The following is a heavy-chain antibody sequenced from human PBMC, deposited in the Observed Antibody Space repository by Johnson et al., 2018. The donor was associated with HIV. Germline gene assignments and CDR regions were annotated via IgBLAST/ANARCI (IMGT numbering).Heavy chain of an antibody. CDR2: IGTAGDT. V-gene: IGHV3-13*01. D-gene: IGHD6-6*01. J-gene: IGHJ3*02. CDR1: GFTFSSYD. CDR3: WGYSTASNAAFDI. Sequence: VQLVESGGGLVQPGGSLRLSCAASGFTFSSYDMHWVRQATGKGLEWVSAIGTAGDTYYPGSVKGRFTISRENAKNSLYLQMNSLRAEDTAVYYCWGYSTASNAAFDIWGQGIMVTVSS.